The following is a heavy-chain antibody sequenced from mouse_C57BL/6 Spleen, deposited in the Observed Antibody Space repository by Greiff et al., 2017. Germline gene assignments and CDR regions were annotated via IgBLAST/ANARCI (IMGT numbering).Heavy chain of an antibody. CDR2: IYPRDGST. D-gene: IGHD1-1*01. V-gene: IGHV1-85*01. J-gene: IGHJ4*01. CDR1: GYTFTSYD. Sequence: VQLQQSGPELVKPGASVKLSCKASGYTFTSYDINWVKQRPGQGLEWIGWIYPRDGSTKYNEKFKGKATLTVDTSSSTAYMELHSLTSEDSAVYFCAKAYYYGSSHYAMDYWGQGTLVTVSS. CDR3: AKAYYYGSSHYAMDY.